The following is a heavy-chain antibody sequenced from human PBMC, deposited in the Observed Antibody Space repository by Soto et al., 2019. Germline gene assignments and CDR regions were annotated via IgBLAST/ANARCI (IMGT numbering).Heavy chain of an antibody. Sequence: GGSLRLSCAASGFTFSDYHMSWIRQAPGKGLEWVSYVSSSGSTIYYADSVKGRFTISRDNAKNSLYLQMNSLRAEDTAVYYCARGINYDFWSGQPYGMDVWGQGTTVTVSS. CDR1: GFTFSDYH. CDR3: ARGINYDFWSGQPYGMDV. V-gene: IGHV3-11*01. J-gene: IGHJ6*02. D-gene: IGHD3-3*01. CDR2: VSSSGSTI.